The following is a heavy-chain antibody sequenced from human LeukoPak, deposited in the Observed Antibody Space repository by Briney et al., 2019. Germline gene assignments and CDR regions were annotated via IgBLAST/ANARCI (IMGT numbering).Heavy chain of an antibody. V-gene: IGHV3-64D*06. CDR2: ISSNGGTT. CDR3: VPLGKTLDY. CDR1: GFTFSSSA. Sequence: GASLRLSCSASGFTFSSSAMDWVRHPPGRGMEYVSAISSNGGTTYYADSVKGRFTISRDNSKNTLYLQMSSLRADDTAVYYCVPLGKTLDYWGQGTLVTVSS. J-gene: IGHJ4*02.